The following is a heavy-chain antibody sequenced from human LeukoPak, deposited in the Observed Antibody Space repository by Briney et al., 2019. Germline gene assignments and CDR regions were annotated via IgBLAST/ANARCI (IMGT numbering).Heavy chain of an antibody. CDR1: GGSISSGGYY. V-gene: IGHV3-74*01. CDR3: VGSSGWPAY. J-gene: IGHJ4*02. D-gene: IGHD6-19*01. Sequence: ETLSLTCTVSGGSISSGGYYWSWIRQHPGKGLVWVSRIDNDGSSTRYADSVTGRYTISRDIAKNTLYLQMNSLRADDTAVYYCVGSSGWPAYWGQGTLVTVSS. CDR2: IDNDGSST.